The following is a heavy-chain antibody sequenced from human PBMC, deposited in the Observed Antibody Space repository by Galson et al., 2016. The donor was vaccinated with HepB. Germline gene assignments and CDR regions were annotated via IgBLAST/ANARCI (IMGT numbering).Heavy chain of an antibody. CDR3: ASLDSGSYSYDAFDI. Sequence: SVKVSCKASGYTFTSDDINWVRQATGQGLEWMGWMNPNSDNTGYAQKFQGRVTMTRNTSISTAYMELSSLRSEDTAVSYCASLDSGSYSYDAFDIWGQGTMVTVSS. CDR2: MNPNSDNT. J-gene: IGHJ3*02. V-gene: IGHV1-8*01. D-gene: IGHD1-26*01. CDR1: GYTFTSDD.